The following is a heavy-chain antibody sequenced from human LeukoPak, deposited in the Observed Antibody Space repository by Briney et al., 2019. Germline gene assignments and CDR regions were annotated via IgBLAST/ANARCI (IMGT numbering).Heavy chain of an antibody. CDR1: GGTFSSYA. Sequence: ASVKVSCKASGGTFSSYAMSWVRQAPGKGREWVSSVNDGGDNTYYADYLRGRFTVSRDNSRNTLWLQMNSLRAEDTAIYYCAKARGTTGWLPYFDYWGQGALVTVSS. J-gene: IGHJ4*02. V-gene: IGHV3-23*01. CDR3: AKARGTTGWLPYFDY. D-gene: IGHD6-19*01. CDR2: VNDGGDNT.